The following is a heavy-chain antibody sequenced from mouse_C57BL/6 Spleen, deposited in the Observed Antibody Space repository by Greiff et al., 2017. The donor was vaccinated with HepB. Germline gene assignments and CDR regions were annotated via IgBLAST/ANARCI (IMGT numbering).Heavy chain of an antibody. CDR3: ATNYCDSSYGYFDV. CDR2: ILPGSGST. J-gene: IGHJ1*03. D-gene: IGHD1-1*01. CDR1: GYTFTGYW. V-gene: IGHV1-9*01. Sequence: VQLQQSGAELMQPGASVKLSCKATGYTFTGYWIEWVKQRPGHGLEWIGEILPGSGSTNNNEKFKGKATFTADTSSNTAYMQISSLTTADSAIYYCATNYCDSSYGYFDVWGTGTTVTVSS.